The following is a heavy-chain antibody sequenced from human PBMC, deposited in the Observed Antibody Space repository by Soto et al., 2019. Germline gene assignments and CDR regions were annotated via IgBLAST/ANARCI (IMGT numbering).Heavy chain of an antibody. CDR3: ARGNDWKSSTFDI. Sequence: QVQLQESGPGLVKPSETLSLTCTVAGGSLTDHYWNWFRQSPGKGLHWIGYVYYSGGTNYNPSLKSRVTMSVDTSKNQFSLNLRSVTAADTPVYYCARGNDWKSSTFDIWGQGTMVSVSS. CDR2: VYYSGGT. CDR1: GGSLTDHY. J-gene: IGHJ3*02. D-gene: IGHD2-21*01. V-gene: IGHV4-59*11.